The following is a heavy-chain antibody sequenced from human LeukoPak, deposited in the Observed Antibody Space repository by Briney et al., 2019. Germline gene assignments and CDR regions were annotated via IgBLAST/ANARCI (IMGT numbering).Heavy chain of an antibody. CDR3: FLHPLSQEAIDY. D-gene: IGHD4-11*01. CDR2: MSSSSSYI. CDR1: GFTFSSYS. J-gene: IGHJ4*02. Sequence: GGSLRLPCAASGFTFSSYSMNWVRQAPGKGLEWVSYMSSSSSYIYYADSVKGRFTISRDNAKNSLFLQMNSLRAEDTAVYYCFLHPLSQEAIDYWGQGTLVTVSS. V-gene: IGHV3-21*01.